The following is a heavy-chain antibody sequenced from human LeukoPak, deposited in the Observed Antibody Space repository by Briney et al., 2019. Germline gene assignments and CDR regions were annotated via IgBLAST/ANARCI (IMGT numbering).Heavy chain of an antibody. CDR3: ARYRGKTTVSSLDWFDP. CDR2: LYHTGIT. Sequence: SETLSLTCTVSGDSISGYSWSWLRQPPGKRLEWIGYLYHTGITNYNPSLRGRVTISADTSKNQFSLKLSSVTAADTAVYYCARYRGKTTVSSLDWFDPWGQGTLVTVSS. V-gene: IGHV4-59*01. J-gene: IGHJ5*02. CDR1: GDSISGYS. D-gene: IGHD4-11*01.